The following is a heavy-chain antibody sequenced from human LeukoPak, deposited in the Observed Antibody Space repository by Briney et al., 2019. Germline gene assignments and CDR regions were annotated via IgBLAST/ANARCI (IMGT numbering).Heavy chain of an antibody. CDR2: INPNSGGT. D-gene: IGHD2-2*01. J-gene: IGHJ4*02. CDR3: ARDPLYCSSTSCYPDY. Sequence: ASAKVSCKASGYTFTGYYMHWVRQAPGQGLEWMGWINPNSGGTNYAQKFQGRVTMTRDTSISTAYMELSRLRSDDTAVYYCARDPLYCSSTSCYPDYWGQGTLVTVSS. V-gene: IGHV1-2*02. CDR1: GYTFTGYY.